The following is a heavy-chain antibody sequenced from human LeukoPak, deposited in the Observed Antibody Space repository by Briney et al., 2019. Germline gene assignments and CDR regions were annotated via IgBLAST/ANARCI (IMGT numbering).Heavy chain of an antibody. V-gene: IGHV4-59*01. Sequence: PSETLSLTCTVSGGSISSYYWSWIRQPPGKGLEWIGYIYYSGSTNYNPSLKSRVTISVDTSKKQFSLKLSSVTAADTAVYYCARDHGVQLWSTHYYYYGMDVWGQGTTVTVSS. CDR3: ARDHGVQLWSTHYYYYGMDV. J-gene: IGHJ6*02. CDR2: IYYSGST. CDR1: GGSISSYY. D-gene: IGHD5-18*01.